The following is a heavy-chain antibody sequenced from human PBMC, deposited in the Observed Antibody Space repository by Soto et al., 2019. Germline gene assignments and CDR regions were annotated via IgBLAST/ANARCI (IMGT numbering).Heavy chain of an antibody. Sequence: EVQLVESGGDLVQPGGSLRLSCAASRFTFSDYSMNWVRQAPGKGLEWVSYISGGGETIYYADSVRGRFTIHRDNTKNSLFLQMNSLRDEDTGVYYCARESPSSQWMPRRYFDYWGQGTQVTVSS. CDR2: ISGGGETI. CDR1: RFTFSDYS. D-gene: IGHD6-19*01. J-gene: IGHJ4*02. V-gene: IGHV3-48*02. CDR3: ARESPSSQWMPRRYFDY.